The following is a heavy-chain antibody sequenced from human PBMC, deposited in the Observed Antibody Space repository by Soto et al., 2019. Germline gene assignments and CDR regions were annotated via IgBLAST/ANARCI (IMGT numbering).Heavy chain of an antibody. CDR1: GIAFNKYA. CDR3: AGGSSGWPLSWFDP. CDR2: ISLNGDDT. Sequence: GGSLTLSCSASGIAFNKYAMHWVRQAPGKGLEYVSGISLNGDDTYYADSVKGRFTISRDNSKNTVSLQLSSVRGEDTALYYCAGGSSGWPLSWFDPWGQGTRVTVSS. J-gene: IGHJ5*02. D-gene: IGHD6-19*01. V-gene: IGHV3-64D*08.